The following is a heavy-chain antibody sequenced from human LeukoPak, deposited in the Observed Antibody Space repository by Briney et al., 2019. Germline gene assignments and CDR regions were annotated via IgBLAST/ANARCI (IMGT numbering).Heavy chain of an antibody. Sequence: ASVKVSCKTSGYTFTGYGISWVRQAPGQGLEWMGWISGYNGNTNYAQKFQGRVTMITDTSTSTAYMELRSLRSDDTAVYYCARPRVAGSFDIWGQGTMVTVSS. CDR3: ARPRVAGSFDI. V-gene: IGHV1-18*01. CDR1: GYTFTGYG. J-gene: IGHJ3*02. CDR2: ISGYNGNT. D-gene: IGHD2-15*01.